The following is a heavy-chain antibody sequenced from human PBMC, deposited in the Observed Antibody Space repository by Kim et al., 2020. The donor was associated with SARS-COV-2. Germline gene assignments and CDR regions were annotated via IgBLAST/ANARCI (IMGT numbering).Heavy chain of an antibody. CDR3: ARGGEDIVVVPAAIAFDY. D-gene: IGHD2-2*02. V-gene: IGHV3-48*02. Sequence: KGRFTSPRDNAKNSLYLQMNSLRDEDTAVYYCARGGEDIVVVPAAIAFDYWGQGTLVTVSS. J-gene: IGHJ4*02.